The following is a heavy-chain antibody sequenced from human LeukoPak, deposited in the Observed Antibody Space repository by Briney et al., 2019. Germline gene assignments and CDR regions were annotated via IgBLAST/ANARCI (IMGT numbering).Heavy chain of an antibody. J-gene: IGHJ4*02. CDR2: IYHSGST. V-gene: IGHV4-4*02. D-gene: IGHD1-26*01. CDR1: GGSISSSNW. Sequence: SETLSLTCAVSGGSISSSNWWSWVRQPPGKGLEWIGEIYHSGSTNYNPSLTSRVTISVDKSKNQFSLKLSSVTAADTAVYYCARGPDSGSYLDYWGQGTLVTVSS. CDR3: ARGPDSGSYLDY.